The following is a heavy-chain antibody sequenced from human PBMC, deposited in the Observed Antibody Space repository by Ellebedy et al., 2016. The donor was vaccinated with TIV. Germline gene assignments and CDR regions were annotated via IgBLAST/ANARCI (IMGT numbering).Heavy chain of an antibody. CDR3: ARGGIQLRFRYFDY. Sequence: AASVKVSCKASRYTFTNYAIFWVRQAPGQGPEWMGWISGYNNNTKDAQKFQGRLTMTTETSTRTAYMELRSLTADDTAVYYCARGGIQLRFRYFDYWGQGTLVTVSS. CDR1: RYTFTNYA. J-gene: IGHJ4*02. D-gene: IGHD5-18*01. CDR2: ISGYNNNT. V-gene: IGHV1-18*01.